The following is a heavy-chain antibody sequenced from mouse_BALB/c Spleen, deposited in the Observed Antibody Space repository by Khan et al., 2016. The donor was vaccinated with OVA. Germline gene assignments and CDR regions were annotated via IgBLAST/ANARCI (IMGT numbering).Heavy chain of an antibody. V-gene: IGHV2-2*02. D-gene: IGHD2-4*01. Sequence: QVQLKQSGPGLVQPSQSLSITCTVSGFSLTNYSVHWVRQSPGKGLEWLGVIWSAGSTDYNAAFISRLTIRKDNSRSHAFFKLNSLQPNDTAMYYCARRGYDYGRGALFAYWGQGTLVTVSA. CDR1: GFSLTNYS. CDR3: ARRGYDYGRGALFAY. J-gene: IGHJ3*01. CDR2: IWSAGST.